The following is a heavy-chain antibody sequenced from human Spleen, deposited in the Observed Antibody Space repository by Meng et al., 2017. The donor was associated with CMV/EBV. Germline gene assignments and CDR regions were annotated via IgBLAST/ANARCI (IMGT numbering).Heavy chain of an antibody. CDR2: IRSKAYGGTT. CDR1: GFTFGDNA. D-gene: IGHD5-18*01. V-gene: IGHV3-49*04. CDR3: TRFRGYPLYYYAMDV. Sequence: GGSLRLSCTASGFTFGDNAMNWVRQAPGKGLEWVGFIRSKAYGGTTEYAASVEGRFTISRDDSKSIAYLQMNSLKTEDTAVYFCTRFRGYPLYYYAMDVWGQGTTVTVSS. J-gene: IGHJ6*02.